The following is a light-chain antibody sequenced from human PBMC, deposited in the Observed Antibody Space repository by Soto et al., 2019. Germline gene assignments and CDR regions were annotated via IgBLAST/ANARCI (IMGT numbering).Light chain of an antibody. Sequence: DTQMTQSPSSLSASVGDRVTITCRASEGIRNDLGWYQQKPGKAPRGMIYDVSNIHSGVPSRFSGSGSGTEFTLTISSLQPEDFATYDCLQHNNYPLTFGGGTKVVIK. CDR2: DVS. CDR3: LQHNNYPLT. V-gene: IGKV1-17*01. CDR1: EGIRND. J-gene: IGKJ4*01.